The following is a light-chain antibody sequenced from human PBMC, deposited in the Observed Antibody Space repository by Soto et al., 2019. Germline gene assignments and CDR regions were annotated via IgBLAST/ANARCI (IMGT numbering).Light chain of an antibody. V-gene: IGKV3-11*01. CDR3: QQRTNWPLT. J-gene: IGKJ4*01. Sequence: EIVLTQSPVTLSLSPGERATLSCRASQSVTTFLAWNQQKPGQAPRLLIYDASKRATGIPARFSGSGSGTDFTLTTTSLEPEAFAVYYCQQRTNWPLTFGGGTKVEIK. CDR1: QSVTTF. CDR2: DAS.